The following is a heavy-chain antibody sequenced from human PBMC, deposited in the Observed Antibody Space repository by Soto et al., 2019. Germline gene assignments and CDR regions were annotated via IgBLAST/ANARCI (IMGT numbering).Heavy chain of an antibody. CDR1: GFSFSHYA. J-gene: IGHJ5*02. D-gene: IGHD3-10*01. CDR2: ISYDGENQ. V-gene: IGHV3-30*04. CDR3: VSPHSESSNAFDL. Sequence: GGSLRLSCAASGFSFSHYAMHWVRQPPSKGLEWVALISYDGENQYFTDSVRCRFTISRDNSKTAVYLEMNDLRLDDTATYYCVSPHSESSNAFDLWGQGTLVTVSS.